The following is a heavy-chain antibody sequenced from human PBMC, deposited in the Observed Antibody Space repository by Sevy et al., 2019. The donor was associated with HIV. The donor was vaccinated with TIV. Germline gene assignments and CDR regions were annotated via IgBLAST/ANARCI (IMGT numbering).Heavy chain of an antibody. CDR1: GFTFGDYT. CDR2: IRSKSYGGTI. V-gene: IGHV3-49*04. Sequence: GGSLRLSCTASGFTFGDYTVSWVRQAPGKGLEWVGFIRSKSYGGTIEYAASGKGRFTISKDTSKSIAYLQMNSLKTEDTALYFCTRVEGATDWGMDVWGQGTTVTVSS. J-gene: IGHJ6*02. D-gene: IGHD1-26*01. CDR3: TRVEGATDWGMDV.